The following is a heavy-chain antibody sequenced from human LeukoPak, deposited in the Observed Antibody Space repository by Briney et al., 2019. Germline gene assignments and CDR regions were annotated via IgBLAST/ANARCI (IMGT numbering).Heavy chain of an antibody. D-gene: IGHD5-18*01. CDR2: ISGSGGST. J-gene: IGHJ4*02. CDR1: GFTFSSYA. V-gene: IGHV3-23*01. Sequence: PGGSLRLSCAASGFTFSSYAMSWVRQAPGKGLEWVSAISGSGGSTYYADSVKGRFIISRDNSKNTLYLQMNSLRAEDTAVYYCAKGEGYSYLSGGFDYWGQGTLVTVSS. CDR3: AKGEGYSYLSGGFDY.